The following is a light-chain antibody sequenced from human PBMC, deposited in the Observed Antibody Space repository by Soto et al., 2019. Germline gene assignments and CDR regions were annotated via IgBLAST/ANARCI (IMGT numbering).Light chain of an antibody. CDR3: QQFSSYPLT. J-gene: IGKJ4*01. V-gene: IGKV3-20*01. CDR1: QSVSNNY. CDR2: GAS. Sequence: EIVLTQSPGTLSLSPGERATLSCRASQSVSNNYLAWYQQKPGQAPRLLIYGASSRATGIPDRFSGSGSATDFTLTISRLEPEDFAVYYCQQFSSYPLTFGGGTKVEIK.